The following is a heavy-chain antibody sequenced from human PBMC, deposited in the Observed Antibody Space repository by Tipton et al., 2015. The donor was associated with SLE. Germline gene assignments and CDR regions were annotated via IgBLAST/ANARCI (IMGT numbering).Heavy chain of an antibody. CDR2: ISGGGGRT. J-gene: IGHJ4*02. CDR3: AKFEKTTDFYLDS. D-gene: IGHD1/OR15-1a*01. V-gene: IGHV3-23*01. CDR1: GFTFSSYA. Sequence: SLRLSCATSGFTFSSYALSWVRRGPGKGLEWVSAISGGGGRTYYADFVKGRFSISIDKSKKKLFLQMNSLRVDDTATYYCAKFEKTTDFYLDSWGQGTLVSVSS.